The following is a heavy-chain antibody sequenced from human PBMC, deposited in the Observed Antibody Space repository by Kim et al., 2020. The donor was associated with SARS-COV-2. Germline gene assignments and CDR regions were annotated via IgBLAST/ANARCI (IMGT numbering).Heavy chain of an antibody. CDR3: ARVRLVRGYYYGMDV. CDR2: INPNSGGT. D-gene: IGHD6-19*01. CDR1: GYTFTGYY. Sequence: ASVKVSCKASGYTFTGYYMHWVRQAPGQGLEWMGRINPNSGGTNYAQKFQGRVTMTRDTSISTAYMELSRLRSDDTAVYYCARVRLVRGYYYGMDVWGQGTTVTVSS. J-gene: IGHJ6*02. V-gene: IGHV1-2*06.